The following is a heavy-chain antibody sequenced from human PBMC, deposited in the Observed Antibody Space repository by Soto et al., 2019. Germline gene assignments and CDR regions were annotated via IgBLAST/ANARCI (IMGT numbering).Heavy chain of an antibody. CDR3: VRDYLLTGFDP. CDR2: VYYSGST. V-gene: IGHV4-59*01. CDR1: GGSISNYY. J-gene: IGHJ5*02. Sequence: SETLSLTCTVSGGSISNYYWTWVRQPPGKGLEWIGYVYYSGSTNYNPSLESRVTISIDASKNQFSLKMKSVTAADTAVYYCVRDYLLTGFDPWGQGAPVTVSS. D-gene: IGHD3-9*01.